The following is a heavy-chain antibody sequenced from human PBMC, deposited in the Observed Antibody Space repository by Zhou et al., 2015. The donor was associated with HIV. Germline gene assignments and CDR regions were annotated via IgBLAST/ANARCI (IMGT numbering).Heavy chain of an antibody. V-gene: IGHV1-69*01. J-gene: IGHJ2*01. CDR1: GGTFSSYA. CDR2: IIPIFGTA. D-gene: IGHD5-24*01. Sequence: QVQLVQSGAEVKKPGSSVKVSCKASGGTFSSYAISWVRQAPGQGLEWMGGIIPIFGTANYAQKFQGRVTITADESTSTAYMELSSLRSEDTAVYYCASSIVARPGRRDGYNYPFWYFDLWGLAPWSLSPQ. CDR3: ASSIVARPGRRDGYNYPFWYFDL.